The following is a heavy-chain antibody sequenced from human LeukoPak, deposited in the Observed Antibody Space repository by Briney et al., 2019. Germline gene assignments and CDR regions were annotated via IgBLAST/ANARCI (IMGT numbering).Heavy chain of an antibody. V-gene: IGHV3-7*03. CDR2: IKLDGSEK. J-gene: IGHJ4*02. D-gene: IGHD3-3*01. Sequence: RAGGSLRLSCVASGFTFGKYWMSWVRQAPGKGLEWVANIKLDGSEKNYVDSVKGRFTISRDNTKNSLYLQMNSLRVEDTDVFYCARDQYDTWSRRGNFDSWGQGTLVIVSS. CDR3: ARDQYDTWSRRGNFDS. CDR1: GFTFGKYW.